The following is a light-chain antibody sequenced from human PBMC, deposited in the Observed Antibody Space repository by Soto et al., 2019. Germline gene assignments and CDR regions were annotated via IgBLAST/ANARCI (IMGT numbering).Light chain of an antibody. CDR1: QSVSSN. J-gene: IGKJ1*01. V-gene: IGKV3-15*01. CDR3: QQSYSTTWT. Sequence: EIVMTQSPATLSVSPGERATLSCRASQSVSSNLAWYQQKPGQAPRLLIYGASTRATGIPARFSGSGSGTEFTLTISSLQSEDFAVYYCQQSYSTTWTFGQGTKVDIK. CDR2: GAS.